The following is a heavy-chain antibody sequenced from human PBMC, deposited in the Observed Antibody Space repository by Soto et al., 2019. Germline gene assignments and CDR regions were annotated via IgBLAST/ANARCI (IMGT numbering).Heavy chain of an antibody. Sequence: SETLSLTCAVSGYSISSSNWWGWIRQPPGKGLEWIGYIYYSGTTYFNPSLKSRVTMSVDTSKNQFSLKLTSVTAVDTAVYYCARREIQGPIDYWGQGTLVTVSS. CDR2: IYYSGTT. J-gene: IGHJ4*02. V-gene: IGHV4-28*01. CDR3: ARREIQGPIDY. CDR1: GYSISSSNW. D-gene: IGHD1-26*01.